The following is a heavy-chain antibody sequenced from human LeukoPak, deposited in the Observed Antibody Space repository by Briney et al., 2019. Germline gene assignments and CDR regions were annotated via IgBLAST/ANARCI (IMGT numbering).Heavy chain of an antibody. CDR2: ISYDGSNK. CDR3: ARSDTAMVSARGDY. Sequence: PGGSPRLSCAASGFTFSSYAMHWVRQAPGKGLEWVAVISYDGSNKYYADSVKGRFIISRDNSKNTLYLQMNSLRAEDTAVYYCARSDTAMVSARGDYWGQGTLVTVSS. D-gene: IGHD5-18*01. V-gene: IGHV3-30-3*01. CDR1: GFTFSSYA. J-gene: IGHJ4*02.